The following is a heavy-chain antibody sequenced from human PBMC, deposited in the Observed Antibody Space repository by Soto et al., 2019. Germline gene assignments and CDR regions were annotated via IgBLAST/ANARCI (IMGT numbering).Heavy chain of an antibody. Sequence: EVQLVESGGGLVQPGGSLRLSCAASGFTFSSYEMNWVRQAPGKGLEWVSYISSSGSTIYYADSVKGRFTISRDNAKNSLYLQMNSMRAEDTAVYYCAREAAGTVDYWGQGTLVTVSS. D-gene: IGHD6-13*01. CDR1: GFTFSSYE. CDR3: AREAAGTVDY. V-gene: IGHV3-48*03. J-gene: IGHJ4*02. CDR2: ISSSGSTI.